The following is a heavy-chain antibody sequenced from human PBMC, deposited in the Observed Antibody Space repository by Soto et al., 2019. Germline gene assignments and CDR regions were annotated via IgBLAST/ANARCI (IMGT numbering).Heavy chain of an antibody. J-gene: IGHJ6*02. V-gene: IGHV1-2*04. Sequence: GASVKVSCKASGYTFTGYYMHWVRQAPGQGLEWMGWINPNSGGTNYAQKFQGWVTMTRDTSISTAYMELSRLRSDDTAVYYCARGYYDFWSGYYRYYYGMDVWGQGTTVTVSS. D-gene: IGHD3-3*01. CDR1: GYTFTGYY. CDR3: ARGYYDFWSGYYRYYYGMDV. CDR2: INPNSGGT.